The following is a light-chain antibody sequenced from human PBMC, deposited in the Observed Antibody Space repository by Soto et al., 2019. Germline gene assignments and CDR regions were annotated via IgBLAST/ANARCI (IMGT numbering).Light chain of an antibody. CDR3: LLDFRYFWA. V-gene: IGKV1-5*03. CDR2: KAS. J-gene: IGKJ1*01. Sequence: DIQMTQSPSTLSGSVGDRVTIACRASQTISSWLAWYQQKPGKAPKILIYKASTLKSGVPSRFSGSGSGTEFTLTISSLQPEDFATYYCLLDFRYFWAFGQGTKVDIK. CDR1: QTISSW.